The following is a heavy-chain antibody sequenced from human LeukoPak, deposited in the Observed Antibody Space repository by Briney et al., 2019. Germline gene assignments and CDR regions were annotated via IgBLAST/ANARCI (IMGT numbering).Heavy chain of an antibody. J-gene: IGHJ5*02. CDR1: GGTFSSYA. D-gene: IGHD5-12*01. Sequence: SVKVSCKASGGTFSSYAISWVRQAPGQGLEWMGGIIPIFGTANYAQKFQGRVTITADESTSTAYMELSSLRSEDTAVYYCARGTYSGYDLRYNWFDPWGQGTLVTVSS. V-gene: IGHV1-69*01. CDR3: ARGTYSGYDLRYNWFDP. CDR2: IIPIFGTA.